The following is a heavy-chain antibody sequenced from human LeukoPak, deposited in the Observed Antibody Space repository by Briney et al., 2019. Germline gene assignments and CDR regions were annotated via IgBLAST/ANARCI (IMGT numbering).Heavy chain of an antibody. Sequence: ASVKVSCKTSGYTFSGWYMHWVRQAPGQGFEWMGWINPNSGDTTYAQKFQGRVTMTRDTSISTAYMELSRLRSDDTAMYYCATTLDYRNVFDIWGQGTMVTVSS. CDR1: GYTFSGWY. D-gene: IGHD4-11*01. CDR2: INPNSGDT. V-gene: IGHV1-2*02. CDR3: ATTLDYRNVFDI. J-gene: IGHJ3*02.